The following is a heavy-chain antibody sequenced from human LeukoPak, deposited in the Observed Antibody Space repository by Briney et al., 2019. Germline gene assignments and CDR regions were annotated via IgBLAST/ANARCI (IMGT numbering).Heavy chain of an antibody. Sequence: PGGSLRLSCAASGFTFSSYEMNWVRQAPGKGLEWVSYISSSGSTIYCADSVKGRFTISRDNAKNSLYLQMNSLRAEDTAVYYCARSGATMVRGVIIDWFDPWGQGTLVTVSS. CDR3: ARSGATMVRGVIIDWFDP. D-gene: IGHD3-10*01. J-gene: IGHJ5*02. CDR1: GFTFSSYE. V-gene: IGHV3-48*03. CDR2: ISSSGSTI.